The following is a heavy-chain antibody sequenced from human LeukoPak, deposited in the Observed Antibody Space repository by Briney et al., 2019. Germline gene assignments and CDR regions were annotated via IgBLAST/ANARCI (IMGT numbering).Heavy chain of an antibody. CDR3: AREGYYGSGSPPSLYFDY. CDR1: GFTFATHA. V-gene: IGHV3-30*03. CDR2: TSSDLNVK. J-gene: IGHJ4*02. Sequence: PGGSLRLSCAASGFTFATHAMSWVRQAPGKGLEWVAVTSSDLNVKLYADSVKGRFTISRDNSRSTLYLQMNSLRPEDTAIYYCAREGYYGSGSPPSLYFDYWGQGTLVTVSS. D-gene: IGHD3-10*01.